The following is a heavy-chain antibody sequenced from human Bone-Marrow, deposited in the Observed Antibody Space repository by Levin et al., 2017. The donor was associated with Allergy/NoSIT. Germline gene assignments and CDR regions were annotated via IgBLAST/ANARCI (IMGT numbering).Heavy chain of an antibody. D-gene: IGHD2-2*03. CDR2: LIPIFGTP. CDR3: ATDLGYLGPINWFDS. CDR1: GDTFSSNS. Sequence: KISCTASGDTFSSNSISWVRQAPGQGLEWMGGLIPIFGTPNYAQKFQDRLTITADTSMTTAFMELSSLRLEDTAVYYCATDLGYLGPINWFDSWGQGTVVIVSS. V-gene: IGHV1-69*06. J-gene: IGHJ5*01.